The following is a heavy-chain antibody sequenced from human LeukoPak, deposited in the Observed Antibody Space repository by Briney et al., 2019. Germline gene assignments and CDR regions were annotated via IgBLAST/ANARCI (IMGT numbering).Heavy chain of an antibody. Sequence: PGGSLRLSCAASGFTFSSYWMHWVRQAPGKGLVWVSRINSDGSSTSYADSVKGRFTISRDNAKNTLYLQMNSLRAEDTAVYYCAKAPTVTTWVFDYWGQGTLVTVSS. D-gene: IGHD4-17*01. CDR2: INSDGSST. V-gene: IGHV3-74*01. CDR3: AKAPTVTTWVFDY. CDR1: GFTFSSYW. J-gene: IGHJ4*02.